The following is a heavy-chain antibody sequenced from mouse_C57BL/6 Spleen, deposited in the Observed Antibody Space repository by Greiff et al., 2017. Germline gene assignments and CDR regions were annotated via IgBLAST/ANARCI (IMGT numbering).Heavy chain of an antibody. CDR2: FYPGSGSI. CDR3: ARHEDRGYGYVPFDY. D-gene: IGHD2-2*01. V-gene: IGHV1-62-2*01. J-gene: IGHJ2*01. Sequence: VQLQQSGAELVKPGASVKLSCKASGYTFTEYTIHWVKQRSGQGLEWIGWFYPGSGSIKYNEKFKDKATLTASKSSSTGYMELSRLTSEDSAVYFCARHEDRGYGYVPFDYWGQGTTLTVSS. CDR1: GYTFTEYT.